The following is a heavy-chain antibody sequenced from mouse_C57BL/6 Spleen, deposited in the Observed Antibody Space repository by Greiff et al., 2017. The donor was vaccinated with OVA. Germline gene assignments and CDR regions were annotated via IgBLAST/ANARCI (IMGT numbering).Heavy chain of an antibody. Sequence: QVQLQQSGPELVKPGASVKISCKASGYAFSSSWMNWVKQRPGKGLEWIGRIYPGDGDTNYNGKFKGKATLTADKSSSHAYMQLSSLTSEDSAVYFCARWDYDRDWFADWGHGTLVTFAA. CDR1: GYAFSSSW. V-gene: IGHV1-82*01. CDR2: IYPGDGDT. D-gene: IGHD2-4*01. CDR3: ARWDYDRDWFAD. J-gene: IGHJ3*01.